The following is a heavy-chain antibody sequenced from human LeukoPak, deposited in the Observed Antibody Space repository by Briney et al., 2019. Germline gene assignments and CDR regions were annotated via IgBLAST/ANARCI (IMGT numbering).Heavy chain of an antibody. D-gene: IGHD3-10*01. J-gene: IGHJ5*02. CDR2: ISGSGGST. CDR1: GFTVNSNY. V-gene: IGHV3-23*01. CDR3: VCGSGSYYNQNWFDP. Sequence: GGSLRLSCAASGFTVNSNYLSWVRQAPGKGLEWVSAISGSGGSTYYADSVKGRFTISRDNSKNALYLQMNSLRAEDTAVYYCVCGSGSYYNQNWFDPWGQGTLVTVSS.